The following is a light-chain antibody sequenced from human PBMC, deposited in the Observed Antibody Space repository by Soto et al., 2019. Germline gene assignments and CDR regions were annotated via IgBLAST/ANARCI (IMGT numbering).Light chain of an antibody. CDR1: SGHSNYK. CDR3: GADHGRGSNFMRV. V-gene: IGLV9-49*01. CDR2: VGTGGIVG. J-gene: IGLJ3*02. Sequence: QLVLTQPRSASASLGASVSLTCTLSSGHSNYKVDWYQQRPGKGPRFVMRVGTGGIVGSKGDGIPDRFSVSALGLNRYLTIKDTEVEYESDYHCGADHGRGSNFMRVFGGGTKVTVL.